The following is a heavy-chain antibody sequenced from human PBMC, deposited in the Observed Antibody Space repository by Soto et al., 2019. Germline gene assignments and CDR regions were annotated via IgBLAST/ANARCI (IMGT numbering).Heavy chain of an antibody. CDR2: ISSGGTTI. J-gene: IGHJ4*02. CDR3: ARFGLSSSLHPSIDF. CDR1: GFTFSTYE. V-gene: IGHV3-48*03. Sequence: GGSLRLSCAASGFTFSTYEMNWVRQAPGKGLEWISCISSGGTTIYYADSVKGRFTISRDNARNSLYLQMNSLRAEDTAVYYCARFGLSSSLHPSIDFWGQGTPVTVSS. D-gene: IGHD6-13*01.